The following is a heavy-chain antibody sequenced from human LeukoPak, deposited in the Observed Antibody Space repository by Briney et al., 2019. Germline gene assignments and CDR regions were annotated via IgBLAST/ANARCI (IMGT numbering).Heavy chain of an antibody. V-gene: IGHV4-4*02. CDR1: GGSISSSNW. CDR2: IYHSGST. J-gene: IGHJ3*02. CDR3: ARDLLLWFGDMGNAFDI. Sequence: SGTLSLTCAVSGGSISSSNWWSWVRQPPGKGLEWIGEIYHSGSTNYNPSLKSRVTISVDKSKNQFSLKLSSVTAADTAMYYCARDLLLWFGDMGNAFDIWGQGTMVTVSS. D-gene: IGHD3-10*01.